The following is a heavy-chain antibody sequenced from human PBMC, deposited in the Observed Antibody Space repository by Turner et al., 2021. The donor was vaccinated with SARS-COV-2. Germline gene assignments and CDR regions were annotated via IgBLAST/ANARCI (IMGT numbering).Heavy chain of an antibody. J-gene: IGHJ6*02. CDR1: GFTVSTNY. D-gene: IGHD2-15*01. Sequence: EVQLVETGAGSIQPGGFLSRSCAASGFTVSTNYMSWVRQAPGKGLGWVSVIYSGGSTFTAAAVKGRFNISRDKSKDTLYLQMVSLRAEDTAVYYCARDIVVDGMDIWGQGTTVTVSS. CDR3: ARDIVVDGMDI. CDR2: IYSGGST. V-gene: IGHV3-53*02.